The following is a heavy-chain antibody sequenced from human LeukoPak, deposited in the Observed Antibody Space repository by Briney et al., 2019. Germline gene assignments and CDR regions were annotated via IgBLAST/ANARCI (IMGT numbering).Heavy chain of an antibody. J-gene: IGHJ4*02. CDR2: IKQDGSEK. CDR1: RFTFSNYW. Sequence: PGGSLRLSCAASRFTFSNYWMSWVRQAPGKGLEWLTNIKQDGSEKYYVDSVKGRFTVSRDNAKNSLYLQMNSLRAEDTAVYYCASQKNGASDYWGQGTLVTVS. D-gene: IGHD1-1*01. V-gene: IGHV3-7*05. CDR3: ASQKNGASDY.